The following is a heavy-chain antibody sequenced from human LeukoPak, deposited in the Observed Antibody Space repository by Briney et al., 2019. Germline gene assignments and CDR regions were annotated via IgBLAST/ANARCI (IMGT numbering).Heavy chain of an antibody. CDR3: ARLAWGAMDV. D-gene: IGHD3-16*01. CDR2: IYYSGST. V-gene: IGHV4-59*08. Sequence: SETLSLTCTVSGGSISSYYWSWIRQPPGKGLEWIGYIYYSGSTNYNPSLKSRVTISVDTSKNQFSLKLSSVTAADTAVYYCARLAWGAMDVWGQGTTVTVSS. CDR1: GGSISSYY. J-gene: IGHJ6*02.